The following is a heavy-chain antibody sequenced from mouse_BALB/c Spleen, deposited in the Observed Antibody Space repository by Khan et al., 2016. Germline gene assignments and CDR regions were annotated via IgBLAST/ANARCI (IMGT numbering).Heavy chain of an antibody. CDR2: INSNGGST. CDR1: GFTFSTYA. V-gene: IGHV5-6-3*01. Sequence: EVELVESGGGLVQPGGSLKLSCAASGFTFSTYAMSWVRQTPDKRLELVATINSNGGSTYYPDNAKGRFTISRDNAKHTLYLQMSSLKSEDTAMYYCARVRQAVDYWGQGTSVTVSS. J-gene: IGHJ4*01. D-gene: IGHD2-14*01. CDR3: ARVRQAVDY.